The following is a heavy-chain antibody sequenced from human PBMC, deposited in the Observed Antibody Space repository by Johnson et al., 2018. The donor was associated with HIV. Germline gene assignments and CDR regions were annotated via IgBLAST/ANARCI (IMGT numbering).Heavy chain of an antibody. CDR2: IWYDGSNK. CDR1: GFTFSSYG. Sequence: QVQLVESWGGVVQPGRSLRLSCAASGFTFSSYGMHWVRQAPGKGLEWVAVIWYDGSNKYYADSVKGRFTISRDNSKNTLYLQMNSLRAEDTAVYYCARVGTVRDAFDIWGQGTMVTVSS. CDR3: ARVGTVRDAFDI. V-gene: IGHV3-33*01. D-gene: IGHD7-27*01. J-gene: IGHJ3*02.